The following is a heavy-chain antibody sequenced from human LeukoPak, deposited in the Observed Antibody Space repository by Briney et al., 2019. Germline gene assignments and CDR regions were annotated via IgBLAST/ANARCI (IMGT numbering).Heavy chain of an antibody. CDR1: GFSFSNFW. J-gene: IGHJ4*02. CDR2: IHPEGNEK. V-gene: IGHV3-7*04. Sequence: PGGSLRLSCAVSGFSFSNFWMSWVRQAPGRGLEWVANIHPEGNEKYHVESVKGRFTISGDNTKNLLFLQMNGLRVEDTAVYYCARGDDSSGDHWGQGTLVTVSS. D-gene: IGHD1-1*01. CDR3: ARGDDSSGDH.